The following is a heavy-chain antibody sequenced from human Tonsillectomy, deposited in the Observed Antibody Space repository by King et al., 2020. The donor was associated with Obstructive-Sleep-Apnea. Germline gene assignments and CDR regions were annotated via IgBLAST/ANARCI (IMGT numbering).Heavy chain of an antibody. CDR3: AREGDIVVVPAANMDV. J-gene: IGHJ6*02. Sequence: LQLQESGPGLVKPSETLSLTCTVSGGSISSSSYYWGWIRQPPGKGLEWIGSIYYSGSTYYNPSLKRRVTISVDTSKNQFSLKLSSVTAADTAVYYCAREGDIVVVPAANMDVWGQGTTVTVSS. D-gene: IGHD2-2*01. V-gene: IGHV4-39*07. CDR2: IYYSGST. CDR1: GGSISSSSYY.